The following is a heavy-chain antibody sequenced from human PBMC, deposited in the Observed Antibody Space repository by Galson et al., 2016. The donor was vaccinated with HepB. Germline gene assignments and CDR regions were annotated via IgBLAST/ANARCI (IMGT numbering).Heavy chain of an antibody. V-gene: IGHV4-34*01. CDR1: GGSLGGYY. CDR2: INHSGGT. J-gene: IGHJ4*02. CDR3: ARDLWSGGPDGY. Sequence: SETLSLTCTVHGGSLGGYYWSWIRQPPGKGLEWIGEINHSGGTSYNPSLKGRVTISIDTSKNQFSLKVCSVTAADTAVYFGARDLWSGGPDGYWGQGTLVSGSS. D-gene: IGHD3-3*01.